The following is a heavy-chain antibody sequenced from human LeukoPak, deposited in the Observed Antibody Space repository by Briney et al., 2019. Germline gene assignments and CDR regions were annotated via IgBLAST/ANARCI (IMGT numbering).Heavy chain of an antibody. CDR3: ARGRGYYQDY. Sequence: SEALSLTCTVSGGSISSGGYYWIWIRQHPGKGLEWIGYIYHSGSTYYNPSLKSRVTMSVDTSKNQFSLNLSSVTAADTAVYYCARGRGYYQDYWGQGTLVTVSS. V-gene: IGHV4-31*03. CDR2: IYHSGST. CDR1: GGSISSGGYY. D-gene: IGHD3-22*01. J-gene: IGHJ4*02.